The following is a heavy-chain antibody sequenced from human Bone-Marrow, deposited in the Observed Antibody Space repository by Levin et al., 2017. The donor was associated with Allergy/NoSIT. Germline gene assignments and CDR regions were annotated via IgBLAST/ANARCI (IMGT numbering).Heavy chain of an antibody. Sequence: SGGSLRLSCAASGFTFSSYSMNWVRQAPGKGLEWVSSISSSSSYIYYADSVKGRFTISRDNAKNSLYLQMNSLRAEDTAVYYCARGDYCSSTSCYERINYYGMDVWGQGTTVTVSS. J-gene: IGHJ6*02. CDR2: ISSSSSYI. V-gene: IGHV3-21*01. CDR1: GFTFSSYS. CDR3: ARGDYCSSTSCYERINYYGMDV. D-gene: IGHD2-2*01.